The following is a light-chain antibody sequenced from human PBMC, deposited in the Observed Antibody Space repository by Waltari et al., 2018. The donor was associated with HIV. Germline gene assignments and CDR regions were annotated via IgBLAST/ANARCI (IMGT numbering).Light chain of an antibody. V-gene: IGLV2-14*01. J-gene: IGLJ2*01. CDR2: EVS. CDR3: SSYTSSSTLV. Sequence: QSALPQPASVSGSPGQSIPISCTGTSRDVGGYNYVSWYQQHPGKAPKLMIYEVSNRPSGVSNRFSGSKSGNTASLTISGLQAEDEADYYCSSYTSSSTLVFGGGTKLTVL. CDR1: SRDVGGYNY.